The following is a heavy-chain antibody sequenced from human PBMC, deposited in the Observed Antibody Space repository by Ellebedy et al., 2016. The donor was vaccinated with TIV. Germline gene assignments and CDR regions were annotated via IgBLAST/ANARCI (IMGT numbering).Heavy chain of an antibody. CDR2: IYPGASDT. D-gene: IGHD5/OR15-5a*01. Sequence: GESLKISCKGSGYNFTSYWLGWVRQVPGKGLEWMGIIYPGASDTRYSPSFQGQVTISADKSITTAYLQWSSLKASDTAMYYCARRFSSLRFGVFDPWGQGTLVTVSS. J-gene: IGHJ5*02. CDR1: GYNFTSYW. CDR3: ARRFSSLRFGVFDP. V-gene: IGHV5-51*01.